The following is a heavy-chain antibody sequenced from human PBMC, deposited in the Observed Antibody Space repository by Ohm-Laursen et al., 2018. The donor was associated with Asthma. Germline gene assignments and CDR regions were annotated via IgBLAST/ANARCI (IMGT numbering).Heavy chain of an antibody. CDR2: ISWNSGSM. V-gene: IGHV3-9*01. D-gene: IGHD3-10*01. J-gene: IGHJ4*02. CDR1: GFTFDDYA. Sequence: SLRLSCTASGFTFDDYAMHWVRQAPGKGLEWVSGISWNSGSMGYADSVQGRFTISRDNAKKSLYLQMNTLRAEDTALYYCAVSIYAYGEGAYWGQGTLVTVSS. CDR3: AVSIYAYGEGAY.